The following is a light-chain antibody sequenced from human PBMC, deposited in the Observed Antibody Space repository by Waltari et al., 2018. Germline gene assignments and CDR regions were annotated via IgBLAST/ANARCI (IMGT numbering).Light chain of an antibody. CDR3: SSYTTTSTYV. V-gene: IGLV2-14*03. J-gene: IGLJ1*01. CDR1: SSDLGRYYY. CDR2: DVN. Sequence: QSALTQPASVSGSPGQSITISCTGTSSDLGRYYYVSWYQHHPGKAPKLMIFDVNERPSGVSNRFSGSKSGNAASLTISGLQAEDEAHYYCSSYTTTSTYVFGTGTKVTVL.